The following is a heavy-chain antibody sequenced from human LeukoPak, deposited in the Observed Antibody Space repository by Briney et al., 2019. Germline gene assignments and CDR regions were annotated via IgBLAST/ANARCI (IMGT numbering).Heavy chain of an antibody. J-gene: IGHJ4*02. D-gene: IGHD5-18*01. CDR1: GFTFSSYG. CDR3: GTSGYGYGYQVDY. Sequence: GGSLRLSCAASGFTFSSYGMHWVRQAPGKGLEWVTFIQFDGSNKYYADSVKGRFTISRDNSKNTLYLQMNSLRAEDTAVYYCGTSGYGYGYQVDYWGQGTLVTVSS. V-gene: IGHV3-30*02. CDR2: IQFDGSNK.